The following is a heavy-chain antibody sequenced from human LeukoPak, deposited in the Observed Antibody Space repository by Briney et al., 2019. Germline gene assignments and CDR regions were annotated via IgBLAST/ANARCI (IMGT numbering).Heavy chain of an antibody. CDR3: ARDLYYYDSRVFDY. V-gene: IGHV3-33*01. Sequence: GGSLRLSCAASGFTFSSYGMHWVRQAPGKGLEWVGVIWYDGSNKYYADSVKGRFTISRDNSKNTLYLQMNSLRAEDTAVYYCARDLYYYDSRVFDYWGQGTLVTVSS. D-gene: IGHD3-22*01. CDR1: GFTFSSYG. J-gene: IGHJ4*02. CDR2: IWYDGSNK.